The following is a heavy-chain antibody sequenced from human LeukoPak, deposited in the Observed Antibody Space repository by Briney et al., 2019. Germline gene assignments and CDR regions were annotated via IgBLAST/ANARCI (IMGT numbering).Heavy chain of an antibody. CDR1: GFTFSDHY. J-gene: IGHJ3*02. Sequence: GGSLRLSCAATGFTFSDHYMSWIRQAPGKGLEWVSYIGSSGDTIYYADSVMGRFTISRDNAKNSLYLQMNNLRAEDTAVYYCARARPPDSDAFDIWGQGTMLTVSS. CDR3: ARARPPDSDAFDI. V-gene: IGHV3-11*01. CDR2: IGSSGDTI. D-gene: IGHD1-14*01.